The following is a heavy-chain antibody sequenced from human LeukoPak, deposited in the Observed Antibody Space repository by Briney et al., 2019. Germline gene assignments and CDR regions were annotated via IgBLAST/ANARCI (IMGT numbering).Heavy chain of an antibody. CDR1: GFIFSQYS. CDR2: IRSTGDT. V-gene: IGHV3-48*01. CDR3: ARDAGNSGYGCDL. Sequence: PGGSLRLSCAASGFIFSQYSIDWVRQAPGKGLEWVSHIRSTGDTFYADSVKGRFTISRDNARNSLYLQMNSLRAEDTAMYYCARDAGNSGYGCDLWGQGTLVTVSS. J-gene: IGHJ5*02. D-gene: IGHD5-12*01.